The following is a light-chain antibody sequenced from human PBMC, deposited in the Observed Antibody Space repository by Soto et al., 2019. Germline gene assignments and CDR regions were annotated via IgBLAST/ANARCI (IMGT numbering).Light chain of an antibody. CDR2: GAS. CDR1: QSVSSSY. J-gene: IGKJ1*01. CDR3: QQYGSSPTT. V-gene: IGKV3-20*01. Sequence: EIVLPQSPGTLSLSPGERAPLSCRASQSVSSSYLAWYQQKPGQAPRLLIYGASSRATGIPDRFSGSGSGTDFTLTISRLEPEEFAVYYCQQYGSSPTTFGQGTKVDIK.